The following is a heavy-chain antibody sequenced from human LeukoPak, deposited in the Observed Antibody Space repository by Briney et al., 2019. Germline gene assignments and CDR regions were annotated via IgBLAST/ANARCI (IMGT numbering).Heavy chain of an antibody. V-gene: IGHV4-59*01. CDR1: GGSISSYY. CDR2: IYYSGST. Sequence: SETLSLTCTVSGGSISSYYWSWIQQPAGKGLEWIGYIYYSGSTNYNPSLKSRVTISVDTSKNQFSLKLSSVTAADTAVYYCARPHLYYDFWSGPSNDAFDIWGQGTMVTVSS. J-gene: IGHJ3*02. CDR3: ARPHLYYDFWSGPSNDAFDI. D-gene: IGHD3-3*01.